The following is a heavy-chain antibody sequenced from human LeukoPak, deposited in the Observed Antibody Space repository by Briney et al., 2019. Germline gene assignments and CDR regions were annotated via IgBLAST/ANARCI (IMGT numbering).Heavy chain of an antibody. J-gene: IGHJ4*02. V-gene: IGHV3-23*01. CDR3: AKDRVGAMLYFDS. D-gene: IGHD1-26*01. CDR1: GFTFSNYA. Sequence: PGGSLRLSCAASGFTFSNYAMRWVRQAPGKGLEWVSTISGSGGSTHYADSVKGRFTISRDNSKNMLYLQMNSLRAEDTAVYYCAKDRVGAMLYFDSWGQGTLVTVSS. CDR2: ISGSGGST.